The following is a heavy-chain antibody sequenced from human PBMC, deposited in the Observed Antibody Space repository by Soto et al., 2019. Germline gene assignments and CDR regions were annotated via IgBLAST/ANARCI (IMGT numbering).Heavy chain of an antibody. CDR2: IIPIFGTA. CDR1: AGTFSSYA. J-gene: IGHJ6*02. V-gene: IGHV1-69*13. CDR3: ARDLEQQLVLGGYYYYYGMDV. Sequence: GASVKVSCKASAGTFSSYAISWVRQAPGQGLEWMGGIIPIFGTANYAQKFQGRVTITADESTSTAYMELSSLRSEDTAVYYCARDLEQQLVLGGYYYYYGMDVWGQGTTVTVSS. D-gene: IGHD6-13*01.